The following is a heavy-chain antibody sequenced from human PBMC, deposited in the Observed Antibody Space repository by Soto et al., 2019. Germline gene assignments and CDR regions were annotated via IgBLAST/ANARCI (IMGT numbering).Heavy chain of an antibody. D-gene: IGHD1-26*01. V-gene: IGHV4-31*03. Sequence: PSETLSLTCTVSGGSISSGGYYWSWIRQHPGKGLEWIGYIYYSGSTYYNPSLKSRVTISVDTSKNQFSLKLSSVTAADTAVYYCARGQWARGDYGMDVWGQGTTVTVSS. CDR3: ARGQWARGDYGMDV. CDR1: GGSISSGGYY. CDR2: IYYSGST. J-gene: IGHJ6*02.